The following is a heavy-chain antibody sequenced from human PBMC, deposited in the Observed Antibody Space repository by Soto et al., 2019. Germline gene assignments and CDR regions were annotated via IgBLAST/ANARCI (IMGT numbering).Heavy chain of an antibody. J-gene: IGHJ3*02. CDR2: ISAYNGNT. V-gene: IGHV1-18*01. D-gene: IGHD1-26*01. CDR3: ARSQGGIYYFITDAFDI. Sequence: QVQLVQSGAEVKKPGASVKVSCKASGYTFTSYGISWVRQAPGQGLEWMGWISAYNGNTNYAQKRQGRVTMTTDTSTSTAYMELRSLKSDDTAVYYCARSQGGIYYFITDAFDIWGQGTMVTVSS. CDR1: GYTFTSYG.